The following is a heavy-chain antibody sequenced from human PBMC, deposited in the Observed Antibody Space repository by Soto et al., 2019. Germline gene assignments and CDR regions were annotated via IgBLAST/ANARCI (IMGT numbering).Heavy chain of an antibody. V-gene: IGHV5-51*01. CDR1: GYSFTSYW. CDR2: IYPGDSDT. Sequence: GETLKISCKGSGYSFTSYWIGWVRQMPGKGLEWMGIIYPGDSDTRYSPSFQGQVTISADKSISTAYLQWSSLKASDTAMYYCAGSRDGYNSWYYYGMDVWGQGTTVTVSS. D-gene: IGHD5-12*01. J-gene: IGHJ6*02. CDR3: AGSRDGYNSWYYYGMDV.